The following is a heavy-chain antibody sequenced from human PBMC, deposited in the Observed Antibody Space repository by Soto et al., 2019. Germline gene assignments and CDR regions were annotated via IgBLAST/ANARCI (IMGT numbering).Heavy chain of an antibody. CDR2: IFYLGSS. V-gene: IGHV4-39*01. Sequence: SETLSLTCTVSGDSIISSDFYWGWARQPPGKGLEWIGSIFYLGSSYYNPSLKSRVTMSVDTSKNQFSLRLRSVTAADTALYFCARHSLALRKNNWFDPWGQGIMVTVSS. D-gene: IGHD3-3*02. J-gene: IGHJ5*02. CDR1: GDSIISSDFY. CDR3: ARHSLALRKNNWFDP.